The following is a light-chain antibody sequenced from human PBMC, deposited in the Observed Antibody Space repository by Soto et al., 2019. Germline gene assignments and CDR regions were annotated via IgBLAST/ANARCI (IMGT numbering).Light chain of an antibody. CDR3: QQYANTPFP. V-gene: IGKV3-20*01. J-gene: IGKJ2*01. CDR1: QSVSSNY. Sequence: EIVLTQSPGTLPLSPGERATLSCRASQSVSSNYLVLYQQKPGQAPRPIIYGASSRATGIPDRFSGSGSVTDFTLTISRLEPEDFSVYYCQQYANTPFPFGQGTKLEIK. CDR2: GAS.